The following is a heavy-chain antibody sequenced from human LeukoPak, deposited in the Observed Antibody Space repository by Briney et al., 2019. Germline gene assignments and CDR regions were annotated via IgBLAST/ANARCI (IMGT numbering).Heavy chain of an antibody. Sequence: GGSLRLSCAASGFTFSSYGMHWVRQAPGKGLEWVAVIWYDGSNKYYADSVKGRFTISRDNSKNTLYLQMNSLRAEDTAVYYCARDGRSSPRYYFDYWGQGTLVTVPS. V-gene: IGHV3-33*01. CDR1: GFTFSSYG. J-gene: IGHJ4*02. CDR2: IWYDGSNK. CDR3: ARDGRSSPRYYFDY. D-gene: IGHD6-6*01.